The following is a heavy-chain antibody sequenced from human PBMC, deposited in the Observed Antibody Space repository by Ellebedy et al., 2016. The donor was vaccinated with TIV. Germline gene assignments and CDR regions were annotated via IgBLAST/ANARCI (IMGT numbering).Heavy chain of an antibody. V-gene: IGHV4-4*07. CDR2: IYAGGSS. CDR3: ARAPYSGTYYGSWFDS. Sequence: SETLSLTXTVSGDSISTYYWSWIRQPAGKGLEWIGRIYAGGSSNYNPSLKSRVTMSVDTSKNQFSLKLRSVTAADTAVYFCARAPYSGTYYGSWFDSWGQGTLVTVSS. J-gene: IGHJ5*01. D-gene: IGHD1-26*01. CDR1: GDSISTYY.